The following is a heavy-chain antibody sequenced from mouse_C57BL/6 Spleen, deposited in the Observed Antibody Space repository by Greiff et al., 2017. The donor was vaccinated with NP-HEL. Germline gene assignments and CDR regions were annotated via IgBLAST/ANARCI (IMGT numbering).Heavy chain of an antibody. J-gene: IGHJ4*01. D-gene: IGHD1-1*01. Sequence: QQSCKASGYTFTSYWMQWVKQRPGQGLEWIGEIDPSDSYTNYNQKFKGKATLTVDTSSSTAYMQLSSLTSEDSAVYYCASGITTVVATDYYAMDYWGQGTSVTVSS. V-gene: IGHV1-50*01. CDR1: GYTFTSYW. CDR2: IDPSDSYT. CDR3: ASGITTVVATDYYAMDY.